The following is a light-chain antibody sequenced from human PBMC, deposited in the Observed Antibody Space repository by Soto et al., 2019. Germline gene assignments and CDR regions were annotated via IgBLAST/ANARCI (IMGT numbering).Light chain of an antibody. J-gene: IGLJ2*01. CDR2: DVT. Sequence: QSVLTQPRSVSGSPGQSVTVSCTGTSRDVGIYNYVSWYQQRPGTAPKVMIYDVTKRPSGVPDRFSGSKSANTASLTISGLQADDEADYYCCSYAGNYTLLFGGGTQLPS. CDR3: CSYAGNYTLL. V-gene: IGLV2-11*01. CDR1: SRDVGIYNY.